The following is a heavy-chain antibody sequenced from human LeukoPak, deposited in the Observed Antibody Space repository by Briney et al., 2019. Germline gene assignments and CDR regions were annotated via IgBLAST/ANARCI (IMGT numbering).Heavy chain of an antibody. CDR3: ARNPTGDRNYYMDV. CDR2: IYNGGST. D-gene: IGHD7-27*01. Sequence: GGSLRLSCAASGFTVSSNYMSWVRQAPGKGLEWVSVIYNGGSTYYADSVKGRFTISRDNSKNTLYLQMNSLRAEDTAVYYCARNPTGDRNYYMDVWGKGTTVTVSS. CDR1: GFTVSSNY. J-gene: IGHJ6*03. V-gene: IGHV3-66*02.